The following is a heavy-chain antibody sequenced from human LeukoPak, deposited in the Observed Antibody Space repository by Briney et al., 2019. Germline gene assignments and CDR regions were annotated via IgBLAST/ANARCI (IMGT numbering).Heavy chain of an antibody. CDR1: GYTFTSYG. J-gene: IGHJ6*02. V-gene: IGHV1-18*01. D-gene: IGHD2-2*01. CDR2: ISAYDGNT. Sequence: ASVKVSCEASGYTFTSYGISWVRQAPGQGLEWMGWISAYDGNTNYAQKLQGRVTMTTDTSTSTAYMELRSLRSDDTAVYYCARDQDCSSTSCYLPAYYYGMDVWGQGTTVTVSS. CDR3: ARDQDCSSTSCYLPAYYYGMDV.